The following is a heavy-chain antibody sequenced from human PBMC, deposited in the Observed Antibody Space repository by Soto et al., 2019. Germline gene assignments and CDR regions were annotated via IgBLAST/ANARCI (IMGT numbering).Heavy chain of an antibody. J-gene: IGHJ4*02. V-gene: IGHV4-59*01. Sequence: SETLSLTCTVSGGSISSYYWSWIRQPPGKGLEWIGYIYYSGSTNYNPSLKSRGTISVDTSKNQFSLKLSSVTAADTAVYYCARKGCSGGSCYHDYWGQGTLVTVSS. CDR2: IYYSGST. CDR3: ARKGCSGGSCYHDY. D-gene: IGHD2-15*01. CDR1: GGSISSYY.